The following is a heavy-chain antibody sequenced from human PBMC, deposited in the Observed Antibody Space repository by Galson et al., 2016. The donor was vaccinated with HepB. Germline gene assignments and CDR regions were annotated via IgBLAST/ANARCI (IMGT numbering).Heavy chain of an antibody. V-gene: IGHV3-21*01. Sequence: SLRLSCAASGFPFSSYSMSWVRPAPGKGLEWVSSISGSYYTNYADSVKGRFTISRDNAKNSVYLQINGMRAEDTAVYYCAGDTLVVSRGVIFYMDVGGKGTTVTGAS. CDR3: AGDTLVVSRGVIFYMDV. CDR2: ISGSYYT. J-gene: IGHJ6*03. CDR1: GFPFSSYS. D-gene: IGHD3-10*01.